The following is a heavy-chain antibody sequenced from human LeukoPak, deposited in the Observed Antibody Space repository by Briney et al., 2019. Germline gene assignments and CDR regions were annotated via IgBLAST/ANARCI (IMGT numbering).Heavy chain of an antibody. V-gene: IGHV1-2*02. J-gene: IGHJ3*02. CDR1: GYTFTGYY. CDR3: ARGVVVVVAAPLFIAAFDI. CDR2: INPNSGGT. D-gene: IGHD2-15*01. Sequence: ASVKVSCKASGYTFTGYYMHGVRQAPGQGLDWMGWINPNSGGTNYAQKFQGRVTMTRHTSISTDYMALSRLRSDDTAVYYCARGVVVVVAAPLFIAAFDIWGQGTMVTVSS.